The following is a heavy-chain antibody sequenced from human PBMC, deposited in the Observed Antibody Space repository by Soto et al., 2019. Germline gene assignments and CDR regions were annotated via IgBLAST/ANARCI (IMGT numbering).Heavy chain of an antibody. D-gene: IGHD1-1*01. V-gene: IGHV3-53*04. J-gene: IGHJ3*02. CDR1: GFTVSSNY. CDR3: AGSTSRAPFDAFDI. CDR2: IYSGGST. Sequence: PGGSLRLSCAASGFTVSSNYMSWVRQAPGKGLEWVSVIYSGGSTYYADSVKGRFTISRHNSKNTLYLQMNSLRAEDTAVYYCAGSTSRAPFDAFDIWGQGTMVTVSS.